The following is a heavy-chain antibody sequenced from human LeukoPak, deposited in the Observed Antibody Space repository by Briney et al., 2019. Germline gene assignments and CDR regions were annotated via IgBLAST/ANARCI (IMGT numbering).Heavy chain of an antibody. D-gene: IGHD3-10*01. J-gene: IGHJ5*02. CDR1: GYSFTTYW. CDR2: IYPGDSDT. Sequence: GESLKISCKGSGYSFTTYWIGWVRQMPGKGLEWMGIIYPGDSDTRYSPSFQSQVTISADKSISTAYLQWSSLKASDTAVYYCARQETSRLWFGEAWFDPWGQGTLVTVSS. V-gene: IGHV5-51*01. CDR3: ARQETSRLWFGEAWFDP.